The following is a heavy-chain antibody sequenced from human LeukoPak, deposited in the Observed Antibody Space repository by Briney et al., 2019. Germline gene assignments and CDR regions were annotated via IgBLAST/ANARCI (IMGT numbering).Heavy chain of an antibody. Sequence: GGSLRLSSAAFGYTFSTSEMSWVRQAPGKGLEWVSYIDSGSSNIQYADSVRGRFTVSRDNAKNSLYLQMNSLRAEDTAVYYCVREAPTDAFDIWGQGTMVTVSS. D-gene: IGHD4-17*01. J-gene: IGHJ3*02. CDR1: GYTFSTSE. V-gene: IGHV3-48*03. CDR2: IDSGSSNI. CDR3: VREAPTDAFDI.